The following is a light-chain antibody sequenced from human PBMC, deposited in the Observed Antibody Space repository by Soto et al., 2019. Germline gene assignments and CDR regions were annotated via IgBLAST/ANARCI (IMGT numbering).Light chain of an antibody. CDR1: QSVSSY. CDR3: QQRSNWPRT. J-gene: IGKJ1*01. CDR2: DAS. Sequence: EIVLTQSPAPLSLSPGERATLSCRASQSVSSYLAWYQQKPGQAPRLLIYDASNRATGIPARFSGSGSGTDFTLTISSLAPEDFAVYYCQQRSNWPRTFGQGTKVEIK. V-gene: IGKV3-11*01.